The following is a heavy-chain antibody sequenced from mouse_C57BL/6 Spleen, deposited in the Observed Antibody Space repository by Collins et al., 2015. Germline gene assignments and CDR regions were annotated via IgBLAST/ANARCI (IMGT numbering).Heavy chain of an antibody. CDR1: GYTFTSYV. D-gene: IGHD2-3*01. J-gene: IGHJ3*01. V-gene: IGHV1-14*01. CDR2: LILTMMVL. Sequence: EVQLQQSGPELVKPGASVKMSCKASGYTFTSYVMHWVKQKPGQALSGLDILILTMMVLSTMRKFKGKATLTSDKSSSTAYMELSSLTSEDSAVYYCAREIDGYGGFAYWGQGTLVTVSA. CDR3: AREIDGYGGFAY.